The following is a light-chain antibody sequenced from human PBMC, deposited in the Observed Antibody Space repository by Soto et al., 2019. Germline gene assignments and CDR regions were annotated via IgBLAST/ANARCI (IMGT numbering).Light chain of an antibody. V-gene: IGKV1-5*01. CDR3: QQYNSYLYT. CDR2: DAS. Sequence: DIPMTQSPSTLSASVGDRVTITCRASQSISSWLAWYQQKPGKAPKLLIYDASSLESGVPSRFSGSGSGTEFTHTISSLQPDDFATYYCQQYNSYLYTFGQGTKLEIK. J-gene: IGKJ2*01. CDR1: QSISSW.